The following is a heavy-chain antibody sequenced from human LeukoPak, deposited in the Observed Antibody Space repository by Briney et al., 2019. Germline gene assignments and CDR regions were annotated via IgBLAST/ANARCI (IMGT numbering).Heavy chain of an antibody. CDR2: IWYSGSA. J-gene: IGHJ5*02. V-gene: IGHV4-39*01. CDR3: LRHAGGIILT. Sequence: SETLSLTCNVSGDSISGSDYYWGWMRQPPGKGLGWIANIWYSGSAYYNPSLQSRVTITVDTSKNQFSLNVKSVTAGDSAVYYCLRHAGGIILTWGQGTRVAVSS. D-gene: IGHD1-1*01. CDR1: GDSISGSDYY.